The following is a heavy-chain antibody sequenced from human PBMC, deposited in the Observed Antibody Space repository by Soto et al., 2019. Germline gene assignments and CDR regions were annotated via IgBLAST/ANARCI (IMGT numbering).Heavy chain of an antibody. D-gene: IGHD2-21*02. J-gene: IGHJ6*02. CDR1: GFTFSMYS. V-gene: IGHV3-7*03. CDR3: ARDHLILPAHDFFYGSDV. CDR2: IPQDGVDG. Sequence: LRLSCEVSGFTFSMYSMSWVRQSPGKGLEWVAKIPQDGVDGHYADSVKGRFIISRDNGKDSLHLQLNNLRAEDTAVYYCARDHLILPAHDFFYGSDVWGRGATVTVSS.